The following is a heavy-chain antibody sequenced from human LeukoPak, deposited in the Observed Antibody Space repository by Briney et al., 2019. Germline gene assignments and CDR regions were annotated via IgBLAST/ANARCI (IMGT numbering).Heavy chain of an antibody. CDR3: ATDRGSYGQKDGFDI. Sequence: GGPLRLSCVASGFTFSSYGIHWVRQAPGKGLEWVAVIWYDGSNKYYADSVKGRFTISRDNSKNTLYLQMNSLRAEDTAVYYCATDRGSYGQKDGFDIWGRGTMVTVSS. CDR2: IWYDGSNK. J-gene: IGHJ3*02. V-gene: IGHV3-33*01. CDR1: GFTFSSYG. D-gene: IGHD3-16*01.